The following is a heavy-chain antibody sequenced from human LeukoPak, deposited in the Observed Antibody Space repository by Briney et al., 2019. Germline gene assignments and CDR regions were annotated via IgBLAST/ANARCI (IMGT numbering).Heavy chain of an antibody. V-gene: IGHV4-31*03. CDR2: IYYSGSS. J-gene: IGHJ5*02. CDR3: ARVVGARSWFDP. D-gene: IGHD1-26*01. CDR1: GDSIISGGYY. Sequence: SQTLSLTCTVSGDSIISGGYYWTWIRQHPGKGLEWIGYIYYSGSSYYNPSLKRRVSISIDSSKNQFSLRLSSVTAADTALYFCARVVGARSWFDPWGQGTLVTVSS.